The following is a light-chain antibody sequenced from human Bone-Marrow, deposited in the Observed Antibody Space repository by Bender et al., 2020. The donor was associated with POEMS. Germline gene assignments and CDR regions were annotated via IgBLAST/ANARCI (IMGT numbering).Light chain of an antibody. J-gene: IGLJ3*02. CDR2: NNE. CDR3: QSYDISLSGWV. CDR1: SSNMGAGYG. Sequence: QSVLTQPPSVSGAPGQTVTISCTGTSSNMGAGYGVNWYQQLPGTAPKLLIYNNENRPSGVPDRLSGSKSGTSASLAITGLQAGDEADYYCQSYDISLSGWVFGGGTKLTAL. V-gene: IGLV1-40*01.